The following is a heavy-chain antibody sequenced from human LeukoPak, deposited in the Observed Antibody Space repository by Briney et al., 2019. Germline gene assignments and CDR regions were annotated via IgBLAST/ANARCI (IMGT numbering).Heavy chain of an antibody. V-gene: IGHV4-39*07. CDR3: ARDFITMMFNWFDP. CDR2: IYYSGST. D-gene: IGHD3-22*01. J-gene: IGHJ5*02. CDR1: GGSISSSSYY. Sequence: SETLSLTCTVSGGSISSSSYYWGWIRQPPGKGLEWIGSIYYSGSTYYNPSLKSRVTISVDTSKNQFSLKLSSVTAADTAVYYCARDFITMMFNWFDPWGQGTLVTVSS.